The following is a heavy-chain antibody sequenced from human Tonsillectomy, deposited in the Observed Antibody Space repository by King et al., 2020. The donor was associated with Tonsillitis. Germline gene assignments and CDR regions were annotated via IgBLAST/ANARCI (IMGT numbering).Heavy chain of an antibody. CDR1: GFTFSTYG. J-gene: IGHJ6*02. Sequence: VQLVESGGGVVQPGRSLRLSCAASGFTFSTYGMHWVRQAPGKGLEWVAVISFDGSNKFYADSVKGRFTISRDNSKNTLYLQMNSLRAEDTAVYYCARDLTLIPAAIPVYYYGMDVWGQGTTVTVSS. D-gene: IGHD2-2*01. CDR2: ISFDGSNK. CDR3: ARDLTLIPAAIPVYYYGMDV. V-gene: IGHV3-33*05.